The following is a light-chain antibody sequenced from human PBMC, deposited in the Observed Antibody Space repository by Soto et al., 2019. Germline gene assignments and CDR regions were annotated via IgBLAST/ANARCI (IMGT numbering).Light chain of an antibody. Sequence: EIELTQSPGTLSLSPGERATLSCRASQTVTSSYLGWYQQKPGQAPRLLIYGASSRATGIPDRFSGSGSGTDFTLTISRLEPEDFAVYYCQQYGSSPLTFGGGTKVEIK. J-gene: IGKJ4*01. CDR3: QQYGSSPLT. CDR2: GAS. CDR1: QTVTSSY. V-gene: IGKV3-20*01.